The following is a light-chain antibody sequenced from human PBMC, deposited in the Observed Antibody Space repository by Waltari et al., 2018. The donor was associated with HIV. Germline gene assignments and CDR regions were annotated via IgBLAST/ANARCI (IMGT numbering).Light chain of an antibody. Sequence: EIVMMQSPATLSVSPGERATLSCRASQSVSTNLAWYQQKPGQAPRLLISEASTRATGIPARFSGSGSGTEFTLTISSLQSEDFAVYYCQQYLDWPPGYTFGQGTKLEIK. J-gene: IGKJ2*01. V-gene: IGKV3D-15*01. CDR2: EAS. CDR3: QQYLDWPPGYT. CDR1: QSVSTN.